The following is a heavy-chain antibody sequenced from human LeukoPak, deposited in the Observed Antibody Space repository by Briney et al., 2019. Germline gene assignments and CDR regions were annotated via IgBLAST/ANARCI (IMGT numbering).Heavy chain of an antibody. Sequence: GGSLRLSCGASGFTFSNYAMSWVRQAPGKGLEWVAVISYDGSNKYYADSVKGRFTISRDNSKNTLYLQMNSLRAEDTAVYYCASIAALDYWGQGTLVTVSS. CDR2: ISYDGSNK. CDR1: GFTFSNYA. V-gene: IGHV3-30-3*01. D-gene: IGHD6-6*01. J-gene: IGHJ4*02. CDR3: ASIAALDY.